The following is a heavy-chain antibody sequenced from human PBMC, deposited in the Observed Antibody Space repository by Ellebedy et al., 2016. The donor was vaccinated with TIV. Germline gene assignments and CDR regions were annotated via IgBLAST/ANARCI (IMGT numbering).Heavy chain of an antibody. CDR2: INHSGST. CDR3: ARVAGYRPRGKMDV. J-gene: IGHJ6*04. D-gene: IGHD3-16*02. V-gene: IGHV4-34*01. Sequence: SETLSLTCAVYGGSFSGYYWSWIRQPPGKGLEWIGEINHSGSTNYNPSLKSRVTISVDTSKNQFPLKLSSVTAADTAVYYCARVAGYRPRGKMDVWGKGTTVTVSS. CDR1: GGSFSGYY.